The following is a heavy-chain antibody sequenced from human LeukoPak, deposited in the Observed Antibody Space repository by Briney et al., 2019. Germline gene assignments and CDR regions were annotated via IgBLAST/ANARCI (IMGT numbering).Heavy chain of an antibody. J-gene: IGHJ4*02. V-gene: IGHV1-46*01. CDR2: IYPRDGST. CDR1: GYSFTSNY. Sequence: ASVKVSCKASGYSFTSNYIHWVRQAPGQGPEWMGMIYPRDGSTSYAQKFQGKVTVTRDTSTSTVHMELSGLRSEDTAVYYCARDQEAFDYWGQGTLVTVSS. CDR3: ARDQEAFDY.